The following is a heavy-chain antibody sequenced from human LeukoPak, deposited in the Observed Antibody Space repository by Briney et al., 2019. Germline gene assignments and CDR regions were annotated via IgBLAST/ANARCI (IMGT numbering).Heavy chain of an antibody. D-gene: IGHD6-19*01. J-gene: IGHJ4*02. CDR2: INPSSGGT. V-gene: IGHV1-2*06. CDR1: GYTFTGYY. Sequence: ASVKVSCKASGYTFTGYYMHWVRQAPGQGLEWMGRINPSSGGTNYAQKFQGRVTMIRDTSISTAYMELSRLRSDDTAVYYCASQHPIGIAVAVTHYWGQGTLVTVSS. CDR3: ASQHPIGIAVAVTHY.